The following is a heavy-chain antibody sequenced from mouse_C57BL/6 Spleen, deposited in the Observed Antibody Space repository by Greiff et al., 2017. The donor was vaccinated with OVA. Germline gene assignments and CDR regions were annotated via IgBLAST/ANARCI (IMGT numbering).Heavy chain of an antibody. J-gene: IGHJ2*01. CDR1: GYTFTSYG. D-gene: IGHD1-1*01. Sequence: QVQLQQSGAELARPGASVKLSCKASGYTFTSYGISWVKQRTGQGLEWIGEIYPRSGNTYYNEKFKGKATLTADKSSSTAYMELRSLTSEDSAVYFCAGLTELDYWGQGTTLTVSS. CDR3: AGLTELDY. CDR2: IYPRSGNT. V-gene: IGHV1-81*01.